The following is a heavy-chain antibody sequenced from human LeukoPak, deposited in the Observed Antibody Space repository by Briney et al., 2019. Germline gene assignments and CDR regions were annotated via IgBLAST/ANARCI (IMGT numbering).Heavy chain of an antibody. V-gene: IGHV3-21*01. CDR1: GFTFSSYS. D-gene: IGHD6-19*01. Sequence: GGSLRLSCAASGFTFSSYSMNWVRQAPGKGLEWVSSISSSSSYIYYADSVKGRFTISRDNAKNSLYLQMSSLRAEDTAVYYCARSGYSSGWYVYWGQGTLVTVSS. J-gene: IGHJ4*02. CDR3: ARSGYSSGWYVY. CDR2: ISSSSSYI.